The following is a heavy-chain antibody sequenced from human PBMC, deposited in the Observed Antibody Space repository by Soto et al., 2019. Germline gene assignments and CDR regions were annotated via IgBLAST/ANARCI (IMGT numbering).Heavy chain of an antibody. D-gene: IGHD2-8*01. J-gene: IGHJ6*02. CDR2: ISAYNGIA. V-gene: IGHV1-18*01. Sequence: GASVKVSCKASGYTFTSYGISWVRQAPGQGLEWMGWISAYNGIANYAQKLQGRVTITADESTSTAYMELSSLRSEDTAVYYCARGAVVGDIVLMVYAGYYGMDVWGQGTTVTVSS. CDR1: GYTFTSYG. CDR3: ARGAVVGDIVLMVYAGYYGMDV.